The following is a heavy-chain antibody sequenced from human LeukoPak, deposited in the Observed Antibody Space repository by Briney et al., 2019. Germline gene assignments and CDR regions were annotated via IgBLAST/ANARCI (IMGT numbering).Heavy chain of an antibody. D-gene: IGHD4-17*01. J-gene: IGHJ4*02. Sequence: GASVKVSCKASGYTFTGYYMHWVRQAPGQGLEWMGWIDPNSGGTNYAQKFQGRVTMTRDTSISTAYMELSRLRSDDTAVYYCAKTTVTADCELDYWGQGTLVTVSS. CDR1: GYTFTGYY. CDR2: IDPNSGGT. CDR3: AKTTVTADCELDY. V-gene: IGHV1-2*02.